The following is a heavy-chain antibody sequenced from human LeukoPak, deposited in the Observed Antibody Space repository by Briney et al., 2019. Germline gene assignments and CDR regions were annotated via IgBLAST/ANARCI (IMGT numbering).Heavy chain of an antibody. J-gene: IGHJ3*02. D-gene: IGHD1-26*01. Sequence: AASVKVSCKVSGYTLTELSMHWVRQAPGKGLEWMGGFDPEDGETIYAQKFQGRVTMAEDTSTDTAYMELSSLRSEDTAVYYCATGGATGRAFDIWGQGTMVTVSS. CDR1: GYTLTELS. V-gene: IGHV1-24*01. CDR2: FDPEDGET. CDR3: ATGGATGRAFDI.